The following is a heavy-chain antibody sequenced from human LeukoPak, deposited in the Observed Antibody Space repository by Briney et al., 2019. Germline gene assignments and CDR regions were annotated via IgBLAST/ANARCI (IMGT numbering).Heavy chain of an antibody. CDR3: AKDIVVVPALMYGMDV. CDR2: ISYDGSNK. Sequence: GGSLRLSCAASGFTFSSYAMHWVRQAPGKGLGWVAVISYDGSNKYYADSVKGRFTISRDNSKNTLYLQMNSLRAEDTAVYYCAKDIVVVPALMYGMDVWGQGTTVTVSS. V-gene: IGHV3-30-3*02. CDR1: GFTFSSYA. J-gene: IGHJ6*02. D-gene: IGHD2-2*01.